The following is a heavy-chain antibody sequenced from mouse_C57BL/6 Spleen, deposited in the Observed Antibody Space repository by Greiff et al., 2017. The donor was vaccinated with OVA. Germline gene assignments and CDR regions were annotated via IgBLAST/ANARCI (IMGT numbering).Heavy chain of an antibody. D-gene: IGHD2-12*01. CDR1: GYTFTDYE. V-gene: IGHV1-15*01. CDR3: TRYSNDGGDAMDY. J-gene: IGHJ4*01. CDR2: IDPDTGGT. Sequence: QVQLQQSGAELVRPGASVTLSCKASGYTFTDYEMHWVKQTPVHGLEWIGAIDPDTGGTAYNQKFKGKAILTADKSSSTAYMELRSLTSEDSAVYYCTRYSNDGGDAMDYWGQGTSVTVSS.